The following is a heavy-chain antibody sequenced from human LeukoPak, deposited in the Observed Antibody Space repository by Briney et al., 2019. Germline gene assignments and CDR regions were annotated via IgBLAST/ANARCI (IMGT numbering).Heavy chain of an antibody. Sequence: PSETLPLTCTVSGGSISSGGYYWSWIRQHPGKGLEWIEYIYYSGSTYYNPSLKSRVTISVDTSKNQFSLKLSSVTAADTAVYYCARTTVTTSTWFDPWGQGTLVTVSS. CDR3: ARTTVTTSTWFDP. D-gene: IGHD4-17*01. V-gene: IGHV4-31*03. CDR2: IYYSGST. CDR1: GGSISSGGYY. J-gene: IGHJ5*02.